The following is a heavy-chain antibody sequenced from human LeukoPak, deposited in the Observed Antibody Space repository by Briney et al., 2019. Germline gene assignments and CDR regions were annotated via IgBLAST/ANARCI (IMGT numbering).Heavy chain of an antibody. D-gene: IGHD4-17*01. Sequence: GESLKISCKGSGYRFTSYWIGWVRQMPGKGLEWMGIIYPDDSETRYSPSFQGQVTISANKATSIAYPQWSSLKASDTAMYYCARQDYGDYFFDYWGQGTLVTVSS. CDR3: ARQDYGDYFFDY. CDR2: IYPDDSET. V-gene: IGHV5-51*01. CDR1: GYRFTSYW. J-gene: IGHJ4*02.